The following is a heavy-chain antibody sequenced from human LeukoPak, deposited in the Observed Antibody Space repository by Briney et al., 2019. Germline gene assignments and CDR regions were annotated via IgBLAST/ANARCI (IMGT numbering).Heavy chain of an antibody. J-gene: IGHJ4*02. CDR1: GGSISSYY. Sequence: SETLSLTCTVSGGSISSYYWGWIRQPPGEGLEWIGYVYYTGSTNYNPSLKSRVSISVDTSKNQFSLRLTSVTAADTAVYYCARHRYGDNVAAVWGQGTLVTVSS. CDR2: VYYTGST. V-gene: IGHV4-59*08. D-gene: IGHD2-21*02. CDR3: ARHRYGDNVAAV.